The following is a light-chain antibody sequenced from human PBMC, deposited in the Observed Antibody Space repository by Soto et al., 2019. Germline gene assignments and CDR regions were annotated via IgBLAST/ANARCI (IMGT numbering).Light chain of an antibody. CDR3: QHDNSYSQT. Sequence: DIQMTQSPPTLSASVGDRVTITCRASQSIRHYLAWYQQMPGKPPKLLIYGASTLQSGVPSRFSGSGSGTEFTLTISSLQPDDFATYFCQHDNSYSQTFGQGTKVEI. CDR1: QSIRHY. V-gene: IGKV1-5*01. J-gene: IGKJ1*01. CDR2: GAS.